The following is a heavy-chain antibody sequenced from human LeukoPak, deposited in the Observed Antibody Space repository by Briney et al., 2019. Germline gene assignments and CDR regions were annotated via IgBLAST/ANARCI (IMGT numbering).Heavy chain of an antibody. Sequence: VASVKVSCKASGFTFSSPAMQWVRQARGRRLEWTGWIVVGSGNTNYAQKFQERVTITRDMPTSTVYMELSSLRSEDTAVYYCAAGIVGATFHWYFDLWGRGTLVTVSS. V-gene: IGHV1-58*02. D-gene: IGHD1-26*01. CDR1: GFTFSSPA. CDR2: IVVGSGNT. CDR3: AAGIVGATFHWYFDL. J-gene: IGHJ2*01.